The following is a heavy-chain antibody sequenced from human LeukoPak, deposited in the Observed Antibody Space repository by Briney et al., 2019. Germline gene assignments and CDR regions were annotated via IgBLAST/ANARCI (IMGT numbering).Heavy chain of an antibody. CDR3: ARGISNWFDP. J-gene: IGHJ5*02. D-gene: IGHD2/OR15-2a*01. CDR2: IYYSGST. V-gene: IGHV4-59*01. CDR1: GGSISSYY. Sequence: SETLSPTCTVSGGSISSYYWSWIRQPPGKGLEWIGYIYYSGSTNYNPSLKSRVTISVDTSKNQFSLKLSSVTAADTAVYYCARGISNWFDPWGQGTLVTVSS.